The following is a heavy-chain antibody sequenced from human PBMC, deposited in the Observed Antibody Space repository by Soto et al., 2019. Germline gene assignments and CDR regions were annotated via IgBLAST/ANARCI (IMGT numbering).Heavy chain of an antibody. Sequence: SETLSLTCTVSGGSISSGGYYWSWIRQHPGKGLEWIGYIYYSGSTYYNPSLKSRVTISVDTSKNQFSLKLSSVTAADTAVYYCARVAFAAMDHQRFDYWGQGALATVSS. CDR1: GGSISSGGYY. J-gene: IGHJ4*02. CDR3: ARVAFAAMDHQRFDY. CDR2: IYYSGST. D-gene: IGHD5-18*01. V-gene: IGHV4-31*03.